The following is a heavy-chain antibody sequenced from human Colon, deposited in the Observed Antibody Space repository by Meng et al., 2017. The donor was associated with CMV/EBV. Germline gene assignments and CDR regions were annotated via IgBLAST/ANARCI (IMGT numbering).Heavy chain of an antibody. CDR1: GASITSYY. V-gene: IGHV4-4*07. Sequence: QVPLRKSRPGLVKPSETLSLTCTVSGASITSYYWSWLRQPAGKGLEWIGRVYISGNTNYNPSLKSRVTMSIDTSKNQLSLNIRSVTAADTAVYYCARDSNLSGLAYWGQGTLVTVSS. D-gene: IGHD3-10*01. CDR3: ARDSNLSGLAY. J-gene: IGHJ4*02. CDR2: VYISGNT.